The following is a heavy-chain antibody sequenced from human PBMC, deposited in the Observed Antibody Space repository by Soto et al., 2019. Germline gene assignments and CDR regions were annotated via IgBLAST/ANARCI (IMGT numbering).Heavy chain of an antibody. CDR3: ARAGCDGGTCYTLVGLRYGMDV. Sequence: QVQLVESGGGVVQPGRSLRLSCAASGFTFSSYAMYWVRQAPGKGLEWVAVISYDGNNKHYADSVKGRFTIARDNSKNTLYLKMNSLRAEDTAVYYCARAGCDGGTCYTLVGLRYGMDVWGQGTTVTVSS. J-gene: IGHJ6*02. D-gene: IGHD2-15*01. CDR2: ISYDGNNK. V-gene: IGHV3-30-3*01. CDR1: GFTFSSYA.